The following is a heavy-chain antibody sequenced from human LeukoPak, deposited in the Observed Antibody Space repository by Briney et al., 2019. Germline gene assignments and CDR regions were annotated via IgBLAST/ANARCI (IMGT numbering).Heavy chain of an antibody. J-gene: IGHJ5*02. Sequence: SETLSLTCTVSGGSISSSSYYWGWIRQPPGKGLEWIGSIYYSGSTYYNPSLKSRVTISVDTSKNQFSLKLSSVTAADTAVYYCARHAKLDYGSGFRYWFDPWGQGTLVTVSS. V-gene: IGHV4-39*01. CDR2: IYYSGST. CDR1: GGSISSSSYY. CDR3: ARHAKLDYGSGFRYWFDP. D-gene: IGHD3-10*01.